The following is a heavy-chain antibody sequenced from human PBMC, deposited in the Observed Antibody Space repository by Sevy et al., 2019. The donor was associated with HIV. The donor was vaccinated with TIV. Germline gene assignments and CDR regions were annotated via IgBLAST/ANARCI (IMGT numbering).Heavy chain of an antibody. CDR3: ARVSAPQYYYDSSGYQLIDY. CDR2: ISAYNGNT. V-gene: IGHV1-18*01. CDR1: GYTFTSYG. J-gene: IGHJ4*02. Sequence: ASVKVSCKASGYTFTSYGISWVRQAPGQGLEWMGWISAYNGNTNYAQKLQGRVTMTTDTSTSTAYMELRSPRSDDTAVYYCARVSAPQYYYDSSGYQLIDYWGQGTLVTVSS. D-gene: IGHD3-22*01.